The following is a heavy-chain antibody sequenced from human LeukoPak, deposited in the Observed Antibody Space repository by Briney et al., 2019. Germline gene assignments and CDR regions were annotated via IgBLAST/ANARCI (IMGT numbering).Heavy chain of an antibody. CDR3: ARDPGYSSPRGDY. Sequence: ASVKVSCKASGYIFTGYYMHWVRQAPGQGLEWMGWINPNSGGTNYAHKFQGRVTMTRDTSISTAYMELSRLRSDDTAVYYCARDPGYSSPRGDYWGQGTLVTVSS. CDR1: GYIFTGYY. J-gene: IGHJ4*02. CDR2: INPNSGGT. D-gene: IGHD5-18*01. V-gene: IGHV1-2*07.